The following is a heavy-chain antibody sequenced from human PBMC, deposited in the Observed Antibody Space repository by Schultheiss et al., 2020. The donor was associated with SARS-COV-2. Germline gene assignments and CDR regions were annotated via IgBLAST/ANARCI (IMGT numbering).Heavy chain of an antibody. Sequence: GGSLRLSCAASGFIFSSYEMNWVRQAPGKGLEWVAVIWYDGSNKYYADSVKGRFTISRDNSKNTLYLQMNSLRTEDTAVYYCARDDGSGSYFAYYGMDVWGQGTTVTVSS. CDR2: IWYDGSNK. CDR3: ARDDGSGSYFAYYGMDV. CDR1: GFIFSSYE. V-gene: IGHV3-33*08. D-gene: IGHD3-10*01. J-gene: IGHJ6*02.